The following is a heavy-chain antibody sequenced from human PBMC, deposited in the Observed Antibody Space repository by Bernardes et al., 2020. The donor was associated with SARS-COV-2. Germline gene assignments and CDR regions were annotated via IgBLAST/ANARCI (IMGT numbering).Heavy chain of an antibody. CDR2: ISGSGGST. J-gene: IGHJ4*02. V-gene: IGHV3-23*01. CDR1: GFTFSSYA. Sequence: GGSLRLSCAASGFTFSSYAMSWVRQAPGKGLEWVSAISGSGGSTYYADSVKGRFTISRDNSKNTLYLQMNSLRAEDTAVYYCAKDPYKRDFWSGYYYDYWGQGTLVTVSS. D-gene: IGHD3-3*01. CDR3: AKDPYKRDFWSGYYYDY.